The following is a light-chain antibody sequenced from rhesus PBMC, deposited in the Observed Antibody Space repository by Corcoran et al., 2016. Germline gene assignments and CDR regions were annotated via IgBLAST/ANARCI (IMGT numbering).Light chain of an antibody. CDR2: ASS. CDR3: LQDYTTPYR. J-gene: IGKJ2*01. V-gene: IGKV1-94*01. CDR1: QGINKE. Sequence: DIQMTQSPSSLSASVGDRVTVTCRASQGINKELSWYQQKPGKAPTLLRYASSRLQTGVSSLFSGGGSGTAFTLTIRSLQPEDVATYYCLQDYTTPYRFGQGTKVEIK.